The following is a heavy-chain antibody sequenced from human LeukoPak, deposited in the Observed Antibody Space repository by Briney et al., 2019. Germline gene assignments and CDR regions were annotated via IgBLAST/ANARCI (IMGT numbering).Heavy chain of an antibody. CDR3: ARASLGIKGGYFFDY. Sequence: SETLSLTCAVSGGSISSYYWIWIRQPPGKGLEWIGYIYYSGSTNYNPSLKSRVTISVDTSKNQFSLKLSSVTAADTAVYYCARASLGIKGGYFFDYWGQGTLVTVSS. V-gene: IGHV4-59*01. CDR2: IYYSGST. D-gene: IGHD7-27*01. CDR1: GGSISSYY. J-gene: IGHJ4*02.